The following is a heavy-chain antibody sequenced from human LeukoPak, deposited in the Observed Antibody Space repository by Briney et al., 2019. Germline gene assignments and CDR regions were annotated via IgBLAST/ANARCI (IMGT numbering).Heavy chain of an antibody. V-gene: IGHV1-2*06. Sequence: ASVKVSCKASGYTFTGYHMHWVRQAPGQGLEWMGRINPNSGGTNYAQKFQGRVTMTRDTSISTAYMELSRLRSDDTAVYYCALLAAAGTNDAFDIWGQGTMVTVSS. D-gene: IGHD6-13*01. J-gene: IGHJ3*02. CDR2: INPNSGGT. CDR3: ALLAAAGTNDAFDI. CDR1: GYTFTGYH.